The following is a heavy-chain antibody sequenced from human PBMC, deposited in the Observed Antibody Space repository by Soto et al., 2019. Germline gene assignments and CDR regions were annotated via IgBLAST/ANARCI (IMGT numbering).Heavy chain of an antibody. J-gene: IGHJ4*02. CDR1: GFIATNYA. Sequence: GGSLRLSCAATGFIATNYAMSWVRQAPGKGLEWVSGFSGSCGATFYAASVKGRFTLSRDSSRNTIYLQMDRLRAEDTAVYYCAKAGGDYWGQGTVVTVSS. CDR2: FSGSCGAT. D-gene: IGHD3-10*01. V-gene: IGHV3-23*01. CDR3: AKAGGDY.